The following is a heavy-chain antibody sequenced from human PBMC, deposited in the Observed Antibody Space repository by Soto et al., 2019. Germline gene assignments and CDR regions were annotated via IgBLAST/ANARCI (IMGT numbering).Heavy chain of an antibody. CDR2: IRGSGGDT. D-gene: IGHD3-22*01. CDR3: TSYTDSSGYYYYYGMDV. J-gene: IGHJ6*02. CDR1: GFTFSFCA. Sequence: GGSLRLSCAASGFTFSFCAMSWVRQAPGKGLEWVSSIRGSGGDTYYADSVRGRFTISRDNSKNTLYLQMNSLRVEDTAVYYCTSYTDSSGYYYYYGMDVRGQGTTVTVSS. V-gene: IGHV3-23*01.